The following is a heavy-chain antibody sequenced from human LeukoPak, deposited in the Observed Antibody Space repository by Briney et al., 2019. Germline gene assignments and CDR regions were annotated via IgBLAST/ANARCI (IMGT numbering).Heavy chain of an antibody. J-gene: IGHJ4*02. CDR2: MNPNSGNT. CDR1: GYIFIGYY. V-gene: IGHV1-8*02. Sequence: ASVKVSCKASGYIFIGYYIHWVRQATGQGLEWMGWMNPNSGNTGYAQKFQGRVTMTRNTSISTAYMELSSLRSDDTAVYYCARDERYDSSGYPFDYWGQGTLVTVSS. D-gene: IGHD3-22*01. CDR3: ARDERYDSSGYPFDY.